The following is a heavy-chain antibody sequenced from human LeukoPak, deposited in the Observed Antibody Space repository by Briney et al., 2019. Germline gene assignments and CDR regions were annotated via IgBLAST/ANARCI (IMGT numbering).Heavy chain of an antibody. Sequence: GGSLRLSCAASGFTFSSYAMSWVRQAPGKGLEWVSAISGSGGSTYYADSVKGRFTISRDNSKNTLYLQMNSLRAEDTAVYYCAKDARRYCSSTSCYSGFDYWGQGTLVTISS. V-gene: IGHV3-23*01. D-gene: IGHD2-2*01. CDR1: GFTFSSYA. J-gene: IGHJ4*02. CDR3: AKDARRYCSSTSCYSGFDY. CDR2: ISGSGGST.